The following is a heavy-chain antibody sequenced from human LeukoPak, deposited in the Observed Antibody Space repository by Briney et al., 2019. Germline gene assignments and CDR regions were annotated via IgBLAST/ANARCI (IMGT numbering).Heavy chain of an antibody. D-gene: IGHD1-26*01. J-gene: IGHJ4*02. CDR2: IYYSGST. Sequence: SETLSLTCTVSGGSISSYYWSWIRQPPGKGLEWMGNIYYSGSTNYNPSLTSRVTISVDTSKNQFSLKLSSVTAADPAVYYCTRDPGGGATTFDYWGQGTLVTVSS. CDR3: TRDPGGGATTFDY. CDR1: GGSISSYY. V-gene: IGHV4-59*01.